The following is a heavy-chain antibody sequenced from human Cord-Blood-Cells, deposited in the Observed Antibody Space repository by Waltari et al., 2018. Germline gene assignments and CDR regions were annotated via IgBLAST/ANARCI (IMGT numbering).Heavy chain of an antibody. CDR1: GYSISSGYY. Sequence: QVQLQESGPGLVKPSETLSLPCNVSGYSISSGYYCGWIRQPPGKGLEWIGSIYHSGSTYYNPSLKSRVTISVDTSKNQFSLKLSSVTAADTAVYYCARVGGFGSGSYYFDYWGQGTLVTVSS. J-gene: IGHJ4*02. CDR2: IYHSGST. D-gene: IGHD3-10*01. CDR3: ARVGGFGSGSYYFDY. V-gene: IGHV4-38-2*02.